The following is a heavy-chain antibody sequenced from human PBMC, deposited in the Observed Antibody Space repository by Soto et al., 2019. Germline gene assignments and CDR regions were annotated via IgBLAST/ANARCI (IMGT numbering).Heavy chain of an antibody. Sequence: PGGSLRLSCAASGFTFSSYEMNWVRQAPGKGLEWVSYISSSGRTIYYADSVKGRFTISRDNAKNSPYLQMNSLRAEDTAVYYCARVRPAHHGMDVWGQGTTVTVSS. V-gene: IGHV3-48*03. J-gene: IGHJ6*02. CDR1: GFTFSSYE. CDR3: ARVRPAHHGMDV. CDR2: ISSSGRTI. D-gene: IGHD4-17*01.